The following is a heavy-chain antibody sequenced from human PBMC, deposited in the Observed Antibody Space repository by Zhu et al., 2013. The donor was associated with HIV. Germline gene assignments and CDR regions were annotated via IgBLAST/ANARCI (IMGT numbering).Heavy chain of an antibody. J-gene: IGHJ4*02. CDR2: ISAYNGNT. CDR3: ARDVPDIEIQLWLGIDY. V-gene: IGHV1-18*04. CDR1: GYTFTGYY. Sequence: QVQLVQSGAEVKKPGASVKVSCKASGYTFTGYYMHWVRQAPGQGLEWMGWISAYNGNTNYAQKLQGRVTMTTDTSTSTAYMELRSLRSDDTAVYYCARDVPDIEIQLWLGIDYWGQGTLVTVSS. D-gene: IGHD5-18*01.